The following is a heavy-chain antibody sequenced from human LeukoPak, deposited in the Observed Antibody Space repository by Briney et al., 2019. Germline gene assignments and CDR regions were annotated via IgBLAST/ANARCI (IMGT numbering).Heavy chain of an antibody. CDR3: GRVNWILEY. D-gene: IGHD1-1*01. CDR1: GGSISSSSYY. V-gene: IGHV4-39*07. CDR2: IYRSGST. Sequence: SETLSLTCTVSGGSISSSSYYWGWIRQPPGKGLEWIGNIYRSGSTYYNPSLRSRVTISVDTSKNQFSLKLSSVTAADTAVYYCGRVNWILEYWGQGTLVTVSS. J-gene: IGHJ4*02.